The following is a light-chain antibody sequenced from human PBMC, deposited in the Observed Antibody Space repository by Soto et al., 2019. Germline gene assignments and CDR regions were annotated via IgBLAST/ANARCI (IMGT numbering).Light chain of an antibody. CDR2: EAS. V-gene: IGKV1-5*03. CDR3: QQYKSYPLT. Sequence: IRMTQSPSTQSASVGDRVTITCRASQSIGNWLAWYQQKPGRAPKFLIYEASSLESGVPSGFSGSGSGTEFTLTVSGLQPDDFATYYCQQYKSYPLTFGQGTKVDIK. CDR1: QSIGNW. J-gene: IGKJ1*01.